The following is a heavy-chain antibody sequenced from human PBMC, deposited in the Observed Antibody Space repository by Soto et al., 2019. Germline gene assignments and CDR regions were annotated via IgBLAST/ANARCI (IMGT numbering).Heavy chain of an antibody. CDR2: ISGSGGST. CDR3: AKSDVAYYDYVWVPFDY. Sequence: GGSLRLSCAASGFTFSDYYMSWVSQAPGKGLEWVSAISGSGGSTYYADSVKGRFTISRDNSKNTLYLQMNSLRAEDTAVYYCAKSDVAYYDYVWVPFDYWGQGTLVTVSS. V-gene: IGHV3-23*01. CDR1: GFTFSDYY. D-gene: IGHD3-16*01. J-gene: IGHJ4*02.